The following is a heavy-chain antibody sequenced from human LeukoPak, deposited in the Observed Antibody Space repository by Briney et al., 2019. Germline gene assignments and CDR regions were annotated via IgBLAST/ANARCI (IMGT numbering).Heavy chain of an antibody. CDR2: IKSDGSST. D-gene: IGHD2-8*02. V-gene: IGHV3-74*01. CDR3: ARDQLYCTGGTCYFDY. CDR1: GFTFSSYW. J-gene: IGHJ4*02. Sequence: GGSLRLSCAASGFTFSSYWMHWVRQAPGKGLVWVSRIKSDGSSTSYADSVKGRFTISRDNARNTLYLQMNSLRAEDTAVYYCARDQLYCTGGTCYFDYWGQGTLVTVSS.